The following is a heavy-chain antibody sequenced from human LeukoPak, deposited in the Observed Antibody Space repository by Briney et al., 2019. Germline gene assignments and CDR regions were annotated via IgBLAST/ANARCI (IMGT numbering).Heavy chain of an antibody. J-gene: IGHJ4*02. CDR3: ARARGNTYGYFEY. CDR2: INGDASST. CDR1: GLTLSGYW. V-gene: IGHV3-74*01. D-gene: IGHD5-18*01. Sequence: GGSLRLSSVASGLTLSGYWMHWVRQAPGKGLVWVSRINGDASSTSYADSVKGRFTISRDNAKSTLYLQMNSLRVEDTAVYYCARARGNTYGYFEYWGQGTLVTVSS.